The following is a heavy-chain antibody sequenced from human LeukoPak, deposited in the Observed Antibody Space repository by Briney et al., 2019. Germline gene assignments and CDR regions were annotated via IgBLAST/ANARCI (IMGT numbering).Heavy chain of an antibody. V-gene: IGHV1-2*02. D-gene: IGHD4-17*01. CDR3: ATGSGDYGDYNFQH. CDR1: GYTFTSYY. CDR2: INPNSGGT. Sequence: ASVKVSCKASGYTFTSYYMHWVRQAPGQGLEWMGWINPNSGGTNYAQKFQGRVTMTEDTSTDTAYMELSSLRSEDTAVYYCATGSGDYGDYNFQHWGQGTLVTVSS. J-gene: IGHJ1*01.